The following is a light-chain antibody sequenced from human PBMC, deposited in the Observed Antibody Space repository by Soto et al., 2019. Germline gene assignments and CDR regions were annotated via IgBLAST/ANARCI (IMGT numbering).Light chain of an antibody. J-gene: IGKJ1*01. CDR3: QQRGNWPLA. CDR1: QSVSSY. Sequence: EIVLTQSPATLSLSPGERATLSCRASQSVSSYFAWYQQKPGQAPRLLIYDASNRATGIPARFSGSGSGTYFTLTISRLEPEDFAVYYCQQRGNWPLAFGQGTKVEIK. V-gene: IGKV3-11*01. CDR2: DAS.